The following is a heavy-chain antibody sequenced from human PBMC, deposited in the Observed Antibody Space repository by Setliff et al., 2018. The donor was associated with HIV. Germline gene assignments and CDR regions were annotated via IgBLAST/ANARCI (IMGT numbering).Heavy chain of an antibody. V-gene: IGHV3-23*01. D-gene: IGHD6-13*01. Sequence: GGSLRLSCAASGFTFSTFAMSWVRQAPGKGLEWVSTISHSGETTYFADSVKGRFTTSRDNSKNTVYLQMNSLRAEDMAIYYCAREDSSWYGSLDYWGQGTPVTVSS. CDR1: GFTFSTFA. J-gene: IGHJ4*02. CDR3: AREDSSWYGSLDY. CDR2: ISHSGETT.